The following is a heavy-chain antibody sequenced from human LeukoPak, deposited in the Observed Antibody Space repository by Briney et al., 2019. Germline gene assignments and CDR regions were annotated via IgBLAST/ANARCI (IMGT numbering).Heavy chain of an antibody. J-gene: IGHJ2*01. Sequence: SETLSLTCTVSGGSMNSYYWTWIRQPPGKGLEWIGYIYYSGNTDYNPSLKSRVTMSVDTSKSQFSLKLSSVTAADTAVYYYARAALGYCSGGTCYSSWYFDLWGRGTLVTVSS. CDR2: IYYSGNT. CDR3: ARAALGYCSGGTCYSSWYFDL. CDR1: GGSMNSYY. V-gene: IGHV4-59*01. D-gene: IGHD2-15*01.